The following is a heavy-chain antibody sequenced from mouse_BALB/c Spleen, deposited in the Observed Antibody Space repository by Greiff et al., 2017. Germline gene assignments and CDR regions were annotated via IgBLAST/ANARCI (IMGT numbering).Heavy chain of an antibody. CDR2: IWAGGST. D-gene: IGHD1-1*01. V-gene: IGHV2-9*02. CDR1: GFSLTSYG. CDR3: ARVWTVVDPLFDY. Sequence: VKLMESGPGLVAPSQSLSITCTVSGFSLTSYGVHWVRQPPGKGLEWLGVIWAGGSTNYNSALMSRLSISKDNSKSQVFLKMNSLQTDDTAMYYCARVWTVVDPLFDYWGQGTTLTVSS. J-gene: IGHJ2*01.